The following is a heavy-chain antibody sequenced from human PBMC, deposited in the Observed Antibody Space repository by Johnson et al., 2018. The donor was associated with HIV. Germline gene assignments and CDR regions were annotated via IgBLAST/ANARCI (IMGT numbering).Heavy chain of an antibody. V-gene: IGHV3-13*01. CDR1: GFTFSTYD. D-gene: IGHD6-13*01. CDR2: FSREGNT. J-gene: IGHJ3*02. CDR3: SRGGRATAGQLDGLDI. Sequence: VQLVESGGGLVQPGGSLRLSCAVSGFTFSTYDIHWVRQSTGKGLEWVASFSREGNTFYAGSVRGRFTISRESGRNSLYLQMNSLRAGDTAVYYCSRGGRATAGQLDGLDIWGQGTMVTVSS.